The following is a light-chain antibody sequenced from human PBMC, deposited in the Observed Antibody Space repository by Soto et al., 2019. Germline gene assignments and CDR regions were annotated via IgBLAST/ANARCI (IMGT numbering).Light chain of an antibody. V-gene: IGKV3-20*01. CDR1: QTVTSNY. Sequence: EIVLTQSPGTLSLSPGERATLSCRASQTVTSNYIAWYQQKPGQAPRLLIYGASTRATGIPDRFSGSGSGTAFTLTISRPEPGDFAVYYCQQYDTTPWTFGQGTKVEIK. CDR3: QQYDTTPWT. CDR2: GAS. J-gene: IGKJ1*01.